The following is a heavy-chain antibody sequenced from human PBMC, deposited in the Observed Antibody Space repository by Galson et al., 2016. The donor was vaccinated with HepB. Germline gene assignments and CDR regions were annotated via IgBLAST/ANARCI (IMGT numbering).Heavy chain of an antibody. CDR1: GFTFSSYG. D-gene: IGHD3-10*01. J-gene: IGHJ2*01. CDR3: ASGIAVTTSNSFWYFDL. Sequence: SLRLSCAASGFTFSSYGMHWVRQAPGKGLEWVAVMSYDGSNKYYADSVKGRFTISRDNSKNTLYLQMNSLRAEDTAVYYCASGIAVTTSNSFWYFDLWGRGTLVTVSS. CDR2: MSYDGSNK. V-gene: IGHV3-30*03.